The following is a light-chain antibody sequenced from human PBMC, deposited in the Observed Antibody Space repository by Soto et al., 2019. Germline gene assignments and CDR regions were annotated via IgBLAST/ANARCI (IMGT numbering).Light chain of an antibody. CDR1: QSVRNN. CDR3: QQYFEWPPMT. J-gene: IGKJ1*01. V-gene: IGKV3-15*01. Sequence: EVVMTQSPAALSVSPGERATLSCKASQSVRNNLVWYLQKPGQAPRPIIYDATTRATGIPVRFSGSGSGTEFTLTISSLQSEDSAIYYCQQYFEWPPMTFGQGTKVDIK. CDR2: DAT.